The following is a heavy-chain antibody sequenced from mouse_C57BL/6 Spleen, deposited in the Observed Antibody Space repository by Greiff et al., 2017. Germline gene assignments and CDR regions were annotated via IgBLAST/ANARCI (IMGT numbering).Heavy chain of an antibody. J-gene: IGHJ4*01. CDR2: IHPSDSDT. CDR3: AIDYEVGSYAMDY. Sequence: QVHVKQPGAELVKPGASVKVSCKASGYTFTSYWMHWVKQRPGQGLEWIGRIHPSDSDTNYNQKFKGKATLTVDKSSSTAYMQLSSLTSEDSAVYYCAIDYEVGSYAMDYWGQGTSVTVSS. D-gene: IGHD1-1*01. V-gene: IGHV1-74*01. CDR1: GYTFTSYW.